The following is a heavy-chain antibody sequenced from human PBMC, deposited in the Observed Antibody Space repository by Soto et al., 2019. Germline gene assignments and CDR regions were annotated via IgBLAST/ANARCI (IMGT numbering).Heavy chain of an antibody. D-gene: IGHD6-6*01. CDR1: GGSISSGDYY. V-gene: IGHV4-30-4*01. J-gene: IGHJ4*02. CDR2: IYYSGST. CDR3: ARDRRIAARPCEFDY. Sequence: PSETLSLTCTVSGGSISSGDYYWSWIRQPPGKGLEWIGYIYYSGSTYYNPSLKSRVTISVDTSKNQFSLKLSSVTAADTAVYYCARDRRIAARPCEFDYWGQGTLVTVSS.